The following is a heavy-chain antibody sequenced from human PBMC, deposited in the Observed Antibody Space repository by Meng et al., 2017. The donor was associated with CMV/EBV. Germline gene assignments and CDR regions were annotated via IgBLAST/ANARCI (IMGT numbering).Heavy chain of an antibody. J-gene: IGHJ3*01. D-gene: IGHD3-3*01. CDR1: GFTFSSYA. CDR3: ARDRYYDFWSGYHQGDAFDV. V-gene: IGHV3-23*01. CDR2: ISGSGGST. Sequence: GGSLRLSCAASGFTFSSYAMSWVRQAPGKGLEWVSAISGSGGSTYYADSVKGRFTISRDNAKNSLYLQMNSLRAEDTAVYYCARDRYYDFWSGYHQGDAFDVWGQGTLVTVSS.